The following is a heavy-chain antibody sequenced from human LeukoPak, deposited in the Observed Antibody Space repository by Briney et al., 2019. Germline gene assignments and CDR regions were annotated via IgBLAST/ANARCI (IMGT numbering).Heavy chain of an antibody. CDR2: VSYDGSDK. Sequence: GGSLRLSCAASEFTFSSYAMHWVRQAPGKGLEWVALVSYDGSDKYYADSVKGRFTVSRDNSKNTLYLQMNSLRGEDTAVYYCAKAHLLDWLLPFDYWGQGTLVTVSS. V-gene: IGHV3-30*18. J-gene: IGHJ4*02. CDR3: AKAHLLDWLLPFDY. D-gene: IGHD3/OR15-3a*01. CDR1: EFTFSSYA.